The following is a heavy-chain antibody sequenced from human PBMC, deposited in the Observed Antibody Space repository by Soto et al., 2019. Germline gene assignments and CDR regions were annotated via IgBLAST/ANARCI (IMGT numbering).Heavy chain of an antibody. V-gene: IGHV4-39*02. CDR2: IFYSGST. Sequence: SETLSLTCTVSGGSISSSSYYWGWIRQPPGKGLEWLGSIFYSGSTFYNPALKSRVTFSVDTSKNHFSLKLSSVTAADTAVYYCARHKTTMLTVVSAFDPWGQGTRVTVSS. D-gene: IGHD3-22*01. CDR1: GGSISSSSYY. CDR3: ARHKTTMLTVVSAFDP. J-gene: IGHJ5*02.